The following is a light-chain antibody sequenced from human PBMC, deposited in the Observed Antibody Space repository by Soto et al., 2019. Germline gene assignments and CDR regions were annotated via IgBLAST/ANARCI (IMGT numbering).Light chain of an antibody. J-gene: IGKJ4*01. CDR3: QQRSNWPLT. CDR2: DAS. V-gene: IGKV3-11*01. CDR1: QSVSSY. Sequence: EIVLTQSPATLSLSPGERDTHSCRASQSVSSYLAWYQQKPGQAPRLLIYDASGRATGIPVRFSGSVSGTDFSLTISSLEPEDFAVYYCQQRSNWPLTFGGGTKWIS.